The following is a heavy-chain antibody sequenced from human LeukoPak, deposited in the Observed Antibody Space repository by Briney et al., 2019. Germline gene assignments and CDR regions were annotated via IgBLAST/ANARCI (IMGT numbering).Heavy chain of an antibody. V-gene: IGHV1-69*13. J-gene: IGHJ4*02. CDR3: ARGGGDFWSGYFDY. CDR1: GGTFSSYA. D-gene: IGHD3-3*01. Sequence: ASVKVSCKASGGTFSSYAIGWVRQAPGQGLEWMGGIIPIFGTANYAQKFQGRVTITADESTSTAYMELSSLRSEDTAVYYCARGGGDFWSGYFDYWGQGTLVTVSS. CDR2: IIPIFGTA.